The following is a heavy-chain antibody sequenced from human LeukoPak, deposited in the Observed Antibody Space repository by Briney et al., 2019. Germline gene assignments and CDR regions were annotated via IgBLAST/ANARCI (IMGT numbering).Heavy chain of an antibody. J-gene: IGHJ4*02. CDR1: DYSISSAYY. CDR2: IYTSGST. CDR3: ARDIDPYGSGSFDY. Sequence: PSETLSLTCTVSDYSISSAYYWGWLRQPAGKGLEWIGRIYTSGSTNYNPSLKSRVTMSVDTSKNQFSLKLSSVTAADTAVYYCARDIDPYGSGSFDYWGQGTLVTVSS. D-gene: IGHD3-10*01. V-gene: IGHV4-4*07.